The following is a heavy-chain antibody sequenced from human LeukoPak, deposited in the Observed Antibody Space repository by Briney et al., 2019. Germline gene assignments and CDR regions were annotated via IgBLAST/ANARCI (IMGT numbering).Heavy chain of an antibody. CDR1: GFTFSGYT. D-gene: IGHD3-22*01. V-gene: IGHV3-21*06. CDR2: ISSSSSYI. J-gene: IGHJ4*02. CDR3: AREIGPQDY. Sequence: GGSLRLSCAASGFTFSGYTMNWVRQAPGKGLEWVSSISSSSSYIYYADSVRGRFTISRDNAKNSLYPQMNSLRTEDTAVYYCAREIGPQDYWGQGTLVTVSS.